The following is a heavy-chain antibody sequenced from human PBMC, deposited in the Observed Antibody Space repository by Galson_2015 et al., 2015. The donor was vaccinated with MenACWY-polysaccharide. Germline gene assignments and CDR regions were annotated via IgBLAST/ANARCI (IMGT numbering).Heavy chain of an antibody. Sequence: SLRLSCAASGSRFSNSGMHWVRQAPGKGLEWVAVIQYDGSNKVYADSVKGRFTISRDNSKNTVFLEMNTLGVEDTAVDYCAREGSRIVFHAFDIWGQGTMV. CDR1: GSRFSNSG. CDR3: AREGSRIVFHAFDI. D-gene: IGHD2-2*01. J-gene: IGHJ3*02. V-gene: IGHV3-33*01. CDR2: IQYDGSNK.